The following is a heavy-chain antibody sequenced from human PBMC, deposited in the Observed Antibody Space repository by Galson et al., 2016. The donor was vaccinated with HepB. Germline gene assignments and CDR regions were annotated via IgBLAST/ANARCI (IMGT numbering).Heavy chain of an antibody. Sequence: QSGAEVKKPGGSLKISCQTSGFSFTSYWIGWVRQMPGKGLEWMGTIYPADSDTQYSPSFQGQVTISADKSTNTAYLQWRSLKASDTAMYYCARQAPPDILTGYYTFDYWGQGTLVTASS. J-gene: IGHJ4*02. CDR2: IYPADSDT. CDR3: ARQAPPDILTGYYTFDY. D-gene: IGHD3-9*01. CDR1: GFSFTSYW. V-gene: IGHV5-51*01.